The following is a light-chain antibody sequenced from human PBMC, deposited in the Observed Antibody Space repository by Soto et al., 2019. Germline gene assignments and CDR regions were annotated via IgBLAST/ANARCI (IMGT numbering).Light chain of an antibody. Sequence: QSVLTQPASVSGSPGQSITISCTGTSSDVGSYNLVSWYQQHPGKAPKLMIYEVSKRPSGVSNRFSGSKSGNTASLTISGLQAEDETDYYCCSYAGSSTFVVFGGGTKLTF. CDR1: SSDVGSYNL. J-gene: IGLJ2*01. V-gene: IGLV2-23*02. CDR3: CSYAGSSTFVV. CDR2: EVS.